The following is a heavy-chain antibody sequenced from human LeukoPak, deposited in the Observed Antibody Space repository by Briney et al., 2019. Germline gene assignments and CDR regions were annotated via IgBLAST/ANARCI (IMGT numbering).Heavy chain of an antibody. D-gene: IGHD6-19*01. Sequence: GGSLRLSCAASGFTFSTYAMSWVRQAPGKGLEWVSSISGGGESTYYADSVKGRFTVSRDNSKNTLYLQINSLRGEDTAVYYCAKGKYSSGGVPDYWGQGTLVTVSS. V-gene: IGHV3-23*01. CDR1: GFTFSTYA. CDR3: AKGKYSSGGVPDY. CDR2: ISGGGEST. J-gene: IGHJ4*02.